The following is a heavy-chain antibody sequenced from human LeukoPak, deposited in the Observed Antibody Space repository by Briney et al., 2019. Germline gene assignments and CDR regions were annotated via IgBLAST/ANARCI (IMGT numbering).Heavy chain of an antibody. Sequence: ASVKVSCKASGYRLRNHGISWVRQAPGQGLEWMGWINPNSGGTNYAQKFQGRVTMTGDTSISTAYMELSRLRSDDTAVYYCATEGSATLYAFDIWGQGTMVTVSS. CDR1: GYRLRNHG. CDR3: ATEGSATLYAFDI. CDR2: INPNSGGT. D-gene: IGHD3-10*01. V-gene: IGHV1-2*02. J-gene: IGHJ3*02.